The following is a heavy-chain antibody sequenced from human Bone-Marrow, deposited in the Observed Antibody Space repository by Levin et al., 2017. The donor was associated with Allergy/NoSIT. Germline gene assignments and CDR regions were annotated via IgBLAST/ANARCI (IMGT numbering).Heavy chain of an antibody. V-gene: IGHV3-23*01. J-gene: IGHJ4*02. CDR2: ISGGGSTT. Sequence: GESLKISCAASGFTFSSYAMIWARQAPGKGLEWVSGISGGGSTTYYVDSVKGRFTISRDNSQNTLCLQMNSLRAEDTAVYYCAKSASGWPWTFEYWGLGTLVTVSS. CDR1: GFTFSSYA. CDR3: AKSASGWPWTFEY. D-gene: IGHD6-19*01.